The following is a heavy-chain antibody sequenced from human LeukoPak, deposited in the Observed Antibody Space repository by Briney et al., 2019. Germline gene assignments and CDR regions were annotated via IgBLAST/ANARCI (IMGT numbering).Heavy chain of an antibody. V-gene: IGHV3-23*01. CDR1: GFTLSTFA. Sequence: GGSLRLSWAASGFTLSTFAMIWVRQPPGKGLGWVSSIFPSGGEIHYADSVRGRFTISRDNSKSTLSLQMNSLRAEDTAIYYCATYRQVLLPFESWGQGTLVTVSS. J-gene: IGHJ4*02. D-gene: IGHD2-8*02. CDR3: ATYRQVLLPFES. CDR2: IFPSGGEI.